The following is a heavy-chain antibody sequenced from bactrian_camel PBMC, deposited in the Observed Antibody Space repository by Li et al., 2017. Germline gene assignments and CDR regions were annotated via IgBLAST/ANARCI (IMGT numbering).Heavy chain of an antibody. CDR3: ATKWRHYFFPRCPGLTDSEYNY. D-gene: IGHD7*01. CDR1: AYTLSRYC. J-gene: IGHJ4*01. Sequence: DVQLVESGGGSVQAGGSLRLSCKTSAYTLSRYCMGWFRQTPSSEREGVASIDGDDVVSYADSVKGRVTISRDNAKNILYLQTNSLKIEDTAMYYCATKWRHYFFPRCPGLTDSEYNYWGQGTQVTVS. V-gene: IGHV3S44*01. CDR2: IDGDDVV.